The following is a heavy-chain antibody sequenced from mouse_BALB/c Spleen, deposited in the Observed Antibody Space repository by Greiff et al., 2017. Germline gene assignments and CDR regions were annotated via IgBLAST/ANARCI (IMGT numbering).Heavy chain of an antibody. CDR2: INPYNGAT. V-gene: IGHV1-31*01. Sequence: EVKLMESGPELVKPGASVKISCKASGYSFTGYYMHWVKQSHVKSLEWIGRINPYNGATSYNQNFKDKASLTVDKSSSTAYMELHSLTSEDSAVYYCARSPYDYDVKWFAYWGQGTLVTVSA. J-gene: IGHJ3*01. CDR1: GYSFTGYY. D-gene: IGHD2-4*01. CDR3: ARSPYDYDVKWFAY.